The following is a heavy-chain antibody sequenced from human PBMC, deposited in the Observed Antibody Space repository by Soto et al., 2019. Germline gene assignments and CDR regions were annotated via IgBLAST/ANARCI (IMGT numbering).Heavy chain of an antibody. CDR2: VIPVFGRP. J-gene: IGHJ1*01. Sequence: SVKVSCKASGGSFSSFGISWVRQAPGQGLEWMGGVIPVFGRPNYAQRFRGRLTITADESTNTVYLELIDLRSEDTAVYYCAREGSGYNLWGQGTQVTVSS. CDR3: AREGSGYNL. D-gene: IGHD5-12*01. CDR1: GGSFSSFG. V-gene: IGHV1-69*13.